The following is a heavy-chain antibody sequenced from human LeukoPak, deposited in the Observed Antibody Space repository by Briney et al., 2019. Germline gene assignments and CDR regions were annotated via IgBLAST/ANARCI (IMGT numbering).Heavy chain of an antibody. D-gene: IGHD3-9*01. J-gene: IGHJ4*02. Sequence: GGSLRLSCAASGFTFSSYSMNWVRQAPGKGLEWVSVIYSGGSTYYADSVKGRFTISRDNSKNTLYLQMNSLRAEDTAVYYCTRDAYYNILTDWGRGTLVTVSS. CDR2: IYSGGST. CDR3: TRDAYYNILTD. V-gene: IGHV3-66*01. CDR1: GFTFSSYS.